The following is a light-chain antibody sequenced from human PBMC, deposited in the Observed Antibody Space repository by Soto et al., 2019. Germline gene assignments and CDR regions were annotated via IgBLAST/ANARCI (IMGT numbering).Light chain of an antibody. CDR2: AAS. V-gene: IGKV1-9*01. J-gene: IGKJ5*01. CDR3: QQLNIDSYPIT. CDR1: QGISSF. Sequence: IQLTQSPSSLSASIGDRVTITCRASQGISSFLAWYQQKPGKAPKLLIYAASTLQSGIPSRFSGSGSGTDCTLTISSLQPEEFATYSCQQLNIDSYPITFGQGTRLEIK.